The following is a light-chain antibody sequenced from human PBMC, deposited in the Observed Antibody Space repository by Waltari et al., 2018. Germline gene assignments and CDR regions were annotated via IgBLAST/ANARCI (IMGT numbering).Light chain of an antibody. V-gene: IGKV3-20*01. CDR3: QQYDRSPLT. CDR2: GVS. J-gene: IGKJ4*01. CDR1: QSFSSSY. Sequence: EIVLTQSPGTLSLSPGERATPPRRASQSFSSSYFAWYQQKPGQAPRLLIYGVSTRATGIPDRFSGSRSGTDFTLTISRLXXXDFAVYFCQQYDRSPLTFGGGTKVEIK.